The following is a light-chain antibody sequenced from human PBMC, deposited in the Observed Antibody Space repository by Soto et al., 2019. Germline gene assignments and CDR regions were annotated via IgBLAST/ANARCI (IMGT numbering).Light chain of an antibody. CDR2: DAS. V-gene: IGKV1-5*01. Sequence: DIQMTQSPSALSASVGDRVTITSAASQTISSSLAWYQQKPAKPTKLVIYDASTLESGVTSRFSGSGSGTEFTLTITSLKPEDAATYYCQQYNTYLPWTFGHGTKVDIK. CDR1: QTISSS. J-gene: IGKJ1*01. CDR3: QQYNTYLPWT.